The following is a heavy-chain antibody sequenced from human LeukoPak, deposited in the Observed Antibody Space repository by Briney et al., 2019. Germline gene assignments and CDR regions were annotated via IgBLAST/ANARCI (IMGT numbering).Heavy chain of an antibody. Sequence: GSLRLSCATSGFTFSTYNMVWVRQAPGKGLEWIASVSSSSTAIYYSDSVKGRFSISRDNAKNSMSLQMNSLRPEDTALYYCARDLFNRDGYDLWGPGTMVTVSP. V-gene: IGHV3-48*04. D-gene: IGHD3-3*01. CDR1: GFTFSTYN. J-gene: IGHJ3*01. CDR3: ARDLFNRDGYDL. CDR2: VSSSSTAI.